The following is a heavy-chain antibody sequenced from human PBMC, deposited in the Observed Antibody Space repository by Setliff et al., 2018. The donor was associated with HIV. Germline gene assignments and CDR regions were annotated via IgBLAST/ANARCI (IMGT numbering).Heavy chain of an antibody. J-gene: IGHJ4*01. Sequence: PSETLSLTCTVSGASIRSQYWSWIRKPPGKGLEWIGYISYSGSTNYNPSLESRVAMSVDTSKQQFPLEVSSVTAADTAVYYCARTRGYSYGTLAGFDYWGRGSLVTVS. CDR1: GASIRSQY. CDR3: ARTRGYSYGTLAGFDY. CDR2: ISYSGST. V-gene: IGHV4-59*11. D-gene: IGHD5-18*01.